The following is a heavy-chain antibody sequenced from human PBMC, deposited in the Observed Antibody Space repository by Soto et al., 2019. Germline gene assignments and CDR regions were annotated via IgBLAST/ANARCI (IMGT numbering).Heavy chain of an antibody. CDR1: GYTFGNHW. J-gene: IGHJ4*02. CDR3: ATAEVDY. V-gene: IGHV3-74*01. CDR2: MNSDGSII. Sequence: GGSLRLSCAVAGYTFGNHWMHWVRQAPGKGLEWVSRMNSDGSIINYADSVKGRFTVSRDNAKNTLYLQMNSLRVEDTAVYYCATAEVDYWGPGTLVTVSS.